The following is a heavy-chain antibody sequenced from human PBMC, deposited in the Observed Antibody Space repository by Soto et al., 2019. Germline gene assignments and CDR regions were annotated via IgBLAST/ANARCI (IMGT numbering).Heavy chain of an antibody. Sequence: GGSLRLSCAASGFIFSSYAMSWVRQAPGKGLEWVSAISGSGGSTYYADSVKGRFTISRDNSKNTLYLQMNSLRAEDTAVYYCAKEKFCTSCCNWFDPWGQGTLVTVSS. CDR1: GFIFSSYA. CDR2: ISGSGGST. D-gene: IGHD2-2*01. V-gene: IGHV3-23*01. J-gene: IGHJ5*02. CDR3: AKEKFCTSCCNWFDP.